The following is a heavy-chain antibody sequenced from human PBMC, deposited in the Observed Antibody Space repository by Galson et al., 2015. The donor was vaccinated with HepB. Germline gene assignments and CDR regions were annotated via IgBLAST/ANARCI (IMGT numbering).Heavy chain of an antibody. J-gene: IGHJ4*02. D-gene: IGHD6-13*01. CDR2: ISAYNGNT. Sequence: SVKVSCKASGYTFTSYGISWVRQAPGQGLEWMGWISAYNGNTNYAQKLQGRVTMTTDTSTSTAYMELRSLRSDDTAVYYCARDLRATPPGIAAAGTVPRASRFDYWGQGTLVTVSS. CDR1: GYTFTSYG. CDR3: ARDLRATPPGIAAAGTVPRASRFDY. V-gene: IGHV1-18*01.